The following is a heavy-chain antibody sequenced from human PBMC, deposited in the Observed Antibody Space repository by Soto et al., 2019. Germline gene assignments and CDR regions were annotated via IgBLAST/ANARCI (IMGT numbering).Heavy chain of an antibody. Sequence: GGPQELSCAASGIPFSSYEMNWVRQSPGKGLEWISYISISGISIHYADSVKGRFPISRDNAKNSRYLQMNSLRAEDTAVYYGARMSGWRIGGFGGAFESWGHGTRVHVS. CDR1: GIPFSSYE. V-gene: IGHV3-48*03. J-gene: IGHJ3*01. CDR3: ARMSGWRIGGFGGAFES. D-gene: IGHD3-16*01. CDR2: ISISGISI.